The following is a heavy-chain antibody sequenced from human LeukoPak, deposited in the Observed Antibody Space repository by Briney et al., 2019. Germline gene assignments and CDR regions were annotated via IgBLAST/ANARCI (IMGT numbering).Heavy chain of an antibody. CDR3: TTYRPAAAGIIDRAYFDY. CDR2: ISGSGGST. V-gene: IGHV3-23*01. Sequence: PGGSLRLSCAASGFTFSSYAMSWVRQAPGKGLEWVSAISGSGGSTYYADSVKGRFTISRDNSKNTLYLQMNSLRAEDTAVYYCTTYRPAAAGIIDRAYFDYWGQGTLVTVSS. CDR1: GFTFSSYA. D-gene: IGHD6-13*01. J-gene: IGHJ4*02.